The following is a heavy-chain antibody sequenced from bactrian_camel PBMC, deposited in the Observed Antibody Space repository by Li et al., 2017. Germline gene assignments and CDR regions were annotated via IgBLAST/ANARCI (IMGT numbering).Heavy chain of an antibody. CDR1: GAIYCRYD. Sequence: QLVESGGGSVQNGGSLRLSCAASGAIYCRYDMSWYRQAPGKEREFVSAFSSDGSTSYADSARGRFTISQDNAKRTGYLQMNSLEPEGTAMYYCKPDPVRKGSWCFGGWGQGTQVTVS. CDR2: FSSDGST. D-gene: IGHD6*01. V-gene: IGHV3S53*01. J-gene: IGHJ6*01. CDR3: KPDPVRKGSWCFGG.